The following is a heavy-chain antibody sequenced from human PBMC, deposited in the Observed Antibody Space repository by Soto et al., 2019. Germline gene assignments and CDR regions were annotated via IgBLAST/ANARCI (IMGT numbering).Heavy chain of an antibody. CDR2: VWFNGRNE. CDR3: ARALGGCSDGGCYSFAY. V-gene: IGHV3-33*01. Sequence: QVRLVESGGGVAQRENSLRLSCAASGFTFSSYGMHWVRQAPGKGLEWVAIVWFNGRNEFYADSVEGRFTISRDNSKNTLYLQMNSLRAEDTAMYYCARALGGCSDGGCYSFAYWGQGALVTVSS. D-gene: IGHD2-15*01. J-gene: IGHJ4*02. CDR1: GFTFSSYG.